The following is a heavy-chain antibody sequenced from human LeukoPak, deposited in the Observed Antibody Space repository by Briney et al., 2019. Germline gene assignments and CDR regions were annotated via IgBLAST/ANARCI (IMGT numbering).Heavy chain of an antibody. CDR1: GFTFSANA. J-gene: IGHJ4*02. V-gene: IGHV3-23*01. D-gene: IGHD2-21*02. CDR2: ISGSGSTT. CDR3: AKDRCGSDCPCPETNYFDD. Sequence: PGGSLRLLCAASGFTFSANAMTWVRQAPGKGPEWVSRISGSGSTTDYTDSVKGRFTISRDNSKNTLYLQMNSLRAEDTAVYYCAKDRCGSDCPCPETNYFDDWGQGTLVTVSS.